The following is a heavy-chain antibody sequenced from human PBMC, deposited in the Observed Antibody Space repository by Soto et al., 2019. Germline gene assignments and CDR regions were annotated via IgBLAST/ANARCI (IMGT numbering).Heavy chain of an antibody. V-gene: IGHV3-64*01. J-gene: IGHJ6*03. CDR2: ISSNGVGT. CDR3: ARRARPDFYYMDV. CDR1: GFTLSGYA. Sequence: EVQLAESGGGLAQPGGSLRLSCAASGFTLSGYAMDWVRQAPGKGLEYVSGISSNGVGTYYANSVQGRFTISRDNSKNTVYLHMGSLRPEDMAVYYYARRARPDFYYMDVWGKGNTVPVS. D-gene: IGHD6-6*01.